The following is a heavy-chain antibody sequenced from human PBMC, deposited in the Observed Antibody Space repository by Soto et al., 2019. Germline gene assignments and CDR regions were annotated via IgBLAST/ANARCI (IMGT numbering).Heavy chain of an antibody. Sequence: QVQLQESGPGLMKPSQTLSLTCSVSAGSISSPGYYWSWIRQHPGKGLGWLGYIFHTGSTDYNPSLKSRLTMSVDTSKNQFSLQLTSVTAADTALYYCARGATSTTARRSFDIWGQGTMVTVSS. J-gene: IGHJ3*02. CDR2: IFHTGST. V-gene: IGHV4-31*03. CDR1: AGSISSPGYY. CDR3: ARGATSTTARRSFDI. D-gene: IGHD1-1*01.